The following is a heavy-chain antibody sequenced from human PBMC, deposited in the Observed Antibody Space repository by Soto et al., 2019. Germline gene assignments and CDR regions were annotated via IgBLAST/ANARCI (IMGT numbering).Heavy chain of an antibody. D-gene: IGHD3-3*01. CDR2: IWYDGSNK. CDR1: GFTFSSYG. J-gene: IGHJ6*02. V-gene: IGHV3-33*01. CDR3: ARDGSPYDFWSGYYRASDYYDMDV. Sequence: GGSLRLSCAASGFTFSSYGMHWVRQAPGKGLEWVAVIWYDGSNKYYADSVKGRFTISRDNSKNTLYLQMNSLRAEDTAVYYCARDGSPYDFWSGYYRASDYYDMDVWGQGTTVTVSS.